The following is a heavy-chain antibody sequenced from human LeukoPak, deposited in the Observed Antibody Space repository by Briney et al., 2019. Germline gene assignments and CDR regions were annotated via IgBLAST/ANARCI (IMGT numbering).Heavy chain of an antibody. V-gene: IGHV4-4*09. CDR1: GGSISSYY. CDR3: ARQARSSWITRHYYYYMDV. J-gene: IGHJ6*03. Sequence: SETLSLTCTVSGGSISSYYWSWIRQPPGKGLEWIGYIYTSGSTNYNPSLKSRVTISVDTSKNQFSLKLSSVTAADTAVYYCARQARSSWITRHYYYYMDVWGKGTTVTVYS. D-gene: IGHD6-13*01. CDR2: IYTSGST.